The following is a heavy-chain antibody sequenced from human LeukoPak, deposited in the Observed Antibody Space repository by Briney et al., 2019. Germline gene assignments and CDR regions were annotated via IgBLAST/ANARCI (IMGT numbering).Heavy chain of an antibody. D-gene: IGHD3-10*01. V-gene: IGHV4-34*01. CDR3: ARGSRIYYGSGSYSAWFDP. Sequence: PSETLSLTCAVYGGSFSGYYWSWIRQPPGKGLEWIGEINHSGGTNYNPSLKSRVTISVDTSKNQFSLKLSSVTAADTAVYYCARGSRIYYGSGSYSAWFDPWGQGTLVTVSS. CDR1: GGSFSGYY. CDR2: INHSGGT. J-gene: IGHJ5*02.